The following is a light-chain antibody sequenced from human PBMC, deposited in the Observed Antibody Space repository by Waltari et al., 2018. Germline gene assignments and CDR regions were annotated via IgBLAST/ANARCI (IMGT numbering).Light chain of an antibody. J-gene: IGKJ4*01. V-gene: IGKV1-16*01. CDR1: QGISTY. CDR2: DES. Sequence: DIQMTQSPSSLSASVGDRVTITCRASQGISTYLDWFPQKPGKAPKSLIYDESSLQSGVPPRFSGSGSGTDFTLTISSLQPEDFATYYCQQHNSYPLTFGGGTKVEI. CDR3: QQHNSYPLT.